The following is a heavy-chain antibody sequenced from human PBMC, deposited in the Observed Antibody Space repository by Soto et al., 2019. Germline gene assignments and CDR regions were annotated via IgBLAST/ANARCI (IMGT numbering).Heavy chain of an antibody. CDR2: INPSGGST. CDR3: ASYDFWSGPPRAYYYYGMDV. J-gene: IGHJ6*02. D-gene: IGHD3-3*01. V-gene: IGHV1-46*03. Sequence: QVQLVQSGAEVKKPGASVKVSCKASGYTFTSYYMHWVRQAPGQGLEWLGIINPSGGSTSYAQKCQHRVTMTTDTSTSTVYMELSSLRSEDTAVYYCASYDFWSGPPRAYYYYGMDVWGQGTTVTVSS. CDR1: GYTFTSYY.